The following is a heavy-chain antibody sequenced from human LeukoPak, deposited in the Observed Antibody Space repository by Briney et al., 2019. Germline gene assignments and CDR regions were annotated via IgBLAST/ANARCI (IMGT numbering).Heavy chain of an antibody. Sequence: PSEILSLTCTVSGGSISSYYWSWIRQPPGKGLEWIGYIYYSGSTNYNPSLKSRVTISVDTSKNQFSLKLSSVTAADTAVYYCARDRSSCSGGSCTEVLDYWGQGTLVTVSS. J-gene: IGHJ4*02. CDR3: ARDRSSCSGGSCTEVLDY. V-gene: IGHV4-59*12. CDR2: IYYSGST. D-gene: IGHD2-15*01. CDR1: GGSISSYY.